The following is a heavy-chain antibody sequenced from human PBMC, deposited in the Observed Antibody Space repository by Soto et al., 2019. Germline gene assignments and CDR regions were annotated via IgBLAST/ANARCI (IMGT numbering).Heavy chain of an antibody. Sequence: PSETLSLTCAVYGGSFSGYYWSWIRQPPGKGLEWIGEINHSGSTNYNPSLKSRVTISVDTSKNQFSLKLSSVTAADTAVYYCARNIGYCSSTSCYASPLDYWGHGILVTVSS. CDR1: GGSFSGYY. CDR2: INHSGST. D-gene: IGHD2-2*01. CDR3: ARNIGYCSSTSCYASPLDY. V-gene: IGHV4-34*01. J-gene: IGHJ4*01.